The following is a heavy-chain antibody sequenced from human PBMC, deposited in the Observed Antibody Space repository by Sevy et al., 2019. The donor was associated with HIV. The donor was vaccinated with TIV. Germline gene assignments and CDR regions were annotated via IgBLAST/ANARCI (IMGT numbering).Heavy chain of an antibody. Sequence: GGSLRLSCAASGFTLDAYWMHWVRQAPGKGLEWLANINQDGSTKYYAASVKGRFTISRDNAKNLVYLQMNSSGPEDTGLYHCARAIAAAAGFWGQGTLVTVSS. CDR2: INQDGSTK. CDR1: GFTLDAYW. D-gene: IGHD6-13*01. CDR3: ARAIAAAAGF. J-gene: IGHJ4*02. V-gene: IGHV3-7*01.